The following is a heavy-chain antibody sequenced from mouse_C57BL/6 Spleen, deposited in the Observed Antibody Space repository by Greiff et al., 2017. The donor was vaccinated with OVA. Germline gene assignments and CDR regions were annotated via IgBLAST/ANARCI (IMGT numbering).Heavy chain of an antibody. CDR1: GYTFTDYY. CDR2: INPNNGGT. V-gene: IGHV1-26*01. J-gene: IGHJ3*01. D-gene: IGHD1-1*01. Sequence: EVQLQQSGPELVKPGASVKISCKASGYTFTDYYMNWVKQSHGKSLEWIGDINPNNGGTSYNQKFKGKATLTVEKSSSTAYMELRSLTSEDSAVYYCARYGTTGAYWGQGTLVTVSA. CDR3: ARYGTTGAY.